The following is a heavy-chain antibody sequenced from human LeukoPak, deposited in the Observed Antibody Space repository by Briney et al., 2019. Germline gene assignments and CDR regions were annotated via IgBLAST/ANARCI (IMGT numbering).Heavy chain of an antibody. Sequence: GGSLRLSCAASGFTVSSNYMSWVRQAPGKGLEWVAVISYDGSNKYYADSVKGRFTISRDNSKNTLYLQMNSLRAEDTAVYYCARLASVAGSDYWGQGTLVTVSS. V-gene: IGHV3-30*03. CDR3: ARLASVAGSDY. D-gene: IGHD6-19*01. CDR1: GFTVSSNY. J-gene: IGHJ4*02. CDR2: ISYDGSNK.